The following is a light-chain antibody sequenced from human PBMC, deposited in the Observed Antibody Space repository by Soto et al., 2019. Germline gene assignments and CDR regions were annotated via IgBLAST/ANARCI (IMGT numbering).Light chain of an antibody. J-gene: IGLJ3*02. Sequence: QSALTQPPSVSAAPGQRVTLSCTGSSSNIGAGYDVHWYQQLPGTAPKLLIYGNSNRPSGVPDRFSGSKSGTSASLAITGLQAEDEADYYCQSYDSSLFWVFGGGTQLTVL. V-gene: IGLV1-40*01. CDR1: SSNIGAGYD. CDR2: GNS. CDR3: QSYDSSLFWV.